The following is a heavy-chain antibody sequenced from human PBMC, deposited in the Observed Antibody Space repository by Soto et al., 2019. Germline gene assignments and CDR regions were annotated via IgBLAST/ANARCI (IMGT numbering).Heavy chain of an antibody. D-gene: IGHD3-22*01. J-gene: IGHJ4*02. CDR3: ARHYYDSSGTDY. Sequence: QVQLVQSGAEVKKPGASVKVSCKASGYTFTSYAMHWVRQAPGQRLEWMGWINAGNGNTKYSQKFQGRVTITRDTSASTDYMELSSLRSEDTAVYYCARHYYDSSGTDYWGQGTLVTVTS. CDR1: GYTFTSYA. CDR2: INAGNGNT. V-gene: IGHV1-3*01.